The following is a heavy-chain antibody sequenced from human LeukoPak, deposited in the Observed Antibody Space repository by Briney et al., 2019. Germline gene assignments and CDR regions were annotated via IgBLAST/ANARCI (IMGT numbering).Heavy chain of an antibody. V-gene: IGHV4-59*12. CDR2: IYYSGST. J-gene: IGHJ5*02. CDR3: ARGGCTNGVCYRNWFDP. Sequence: SETLSLTCTVSGGSISSYYWSWIRQPPGKGLEWIGYIYYSGSTNYNPSLKSRVTISVDTSKNQFSLKLSSVTAADTAVYYCARGGCTNGVCYRNWFDPWGQGTLVTVSS. D-gene: IGHD2-8*01. CDR1: GGSISSYY.